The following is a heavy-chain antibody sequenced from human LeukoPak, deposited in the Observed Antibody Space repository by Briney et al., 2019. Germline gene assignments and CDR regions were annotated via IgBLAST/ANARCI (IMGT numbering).Heavy chain of an antibody. Sequence: ASVKVSCKASGYTFTDYLMHWVRQAPGQGPEWMGWINPYSGGTNYAQKFQGRVTMTGDTSISTAYMEVSSLRSDDTAVYYCATMSTGITGSYWGQGTLVTVSS. CDR1: GYTFTDYL. CDR3: ATMSTGITGSY. D-gene: IGHD2-8*02. V-gene: IGHV1-2*02. J-gene: IGHJ4*02. CDR2: INPYSGGT.